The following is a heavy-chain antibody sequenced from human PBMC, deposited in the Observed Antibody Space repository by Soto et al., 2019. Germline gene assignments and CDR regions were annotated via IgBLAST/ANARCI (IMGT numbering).Heavy chain of an antibody. CDR3: ARGTYYGDYVLDY. Sequence: QVQLVESGGGVVQPGRSLRLSCVASGFSFTTYGMHWVHQAPGKGLEWVAVTWYDGSNQYYSDSVKGRFTISRDNSKKTLYLQMNILRAEDTAVYYCARGTYYGDYVLDYWGQGTLVTVSS. J-gene: IGHJ4*02. V-gene: IGHV3-33*01. D-gene: IGHD4-17*01. CDR2: TWYDGSNQ. CDR1: GFSFTTYG.